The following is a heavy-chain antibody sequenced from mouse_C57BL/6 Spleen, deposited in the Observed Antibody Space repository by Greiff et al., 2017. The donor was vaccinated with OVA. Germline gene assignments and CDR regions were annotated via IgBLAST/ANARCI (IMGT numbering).Heavy chain of an antibody. D-gene: IGHD1-1*01. J-gene: IGHJ2*01. Sequence: QVQLQQSGPELVKPGASVKISCKASGYAFSSSWMNWVKQRPGKGLEWIGRIYPGDGDTNYNGKFQGKATLTADKSSSTAYMLLSSLSSEYSAVYFCARGPGSFDYWGQGTTLTVSS. CDR1: GYAFSSSW. CDR3: ARGPGSFDY. CDR2: IYPGDGDT. V-gene: IGHV1-82*01.